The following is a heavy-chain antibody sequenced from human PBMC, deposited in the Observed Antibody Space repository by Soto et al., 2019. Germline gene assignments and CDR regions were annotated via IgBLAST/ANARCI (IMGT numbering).Heavy chain of an antibody. J-gene: IGHJ5*02. D-gene: IGHD3-10*01. CDR1: GYSFTSYW. Sequence: GESLKISCKGSGYSFTSYWIGWVRQMPGKGLEWMGIIYPGDSDTRYSPSFQGQVTISADKSISTAYLQWSSLKASDTAMYYCARSLDYDGSGSYYYWFDPWGQGTLVTVSS. CDR2: IYPGDSDT. V-gene: IGHV5-51*01. CDR3: ARSLDYDGSGSYYYWFDP.